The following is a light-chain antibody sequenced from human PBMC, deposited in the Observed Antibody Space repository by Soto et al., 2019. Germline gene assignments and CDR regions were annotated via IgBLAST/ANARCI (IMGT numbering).Light chain of an antibody. J-gene: IGLJ1*01. CDR2: SDN. CDR3: APCDDSLSGYD. CDR1: SSNIGSNT. Sequence: QSVLTQSPSASGTPGQRVTISCSGSSSNIGSNTVNWYHQLPGTAPKLLIYSDNQRPSGVPDRFSGSKSGTSASLAISGLQSEDEADYYYAPCDDSLSGYDFASGTKV. V-gene: IGLV1-44*01.